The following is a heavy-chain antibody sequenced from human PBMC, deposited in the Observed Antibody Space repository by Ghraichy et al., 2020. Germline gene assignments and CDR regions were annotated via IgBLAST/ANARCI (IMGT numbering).Heavy chain of an antibody. V-gene: IGHV1-18*04. Sequence: ASVKVSCKASGYTFTSYGISWVRQAPGQGLEWMGWISAYNGNTNYAQKLQGRVTMTTDTSTSTAYMELRSLRSDDTAVYYCARDPGFLEWLSGYGMDVWGQGSTVTVAS. J-gene: IGHJ6*02. CDR1: GYTFTSYG. CDR3: ARDPGFLEWLSGYGMDV. CDR2: ISAYNGNT. D-gene: IGHD3-3*01.